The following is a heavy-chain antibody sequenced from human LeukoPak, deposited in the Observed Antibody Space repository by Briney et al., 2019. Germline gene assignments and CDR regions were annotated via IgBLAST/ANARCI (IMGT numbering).Heavy chain of an antibody. J-gene: IGHJ4*02. CDR1: GGSISSSSYY. V-gene: IGHV4-39*07. D-gene: IGHD3-22*01. CDR3: AREGEYYDSSGYYYYFDY. CDR2: IYYSGST. Sequence: PSETLSLTCTVSGGSISSSSYYWGWLRQPPGKGLEWIGSIYYSGSTYYNPSLKSRVTISVDTSKNQFSLKLSSVTAADTAVYYCAREGEYYDSSGYYYYFDYWGQGTLVTVSS.